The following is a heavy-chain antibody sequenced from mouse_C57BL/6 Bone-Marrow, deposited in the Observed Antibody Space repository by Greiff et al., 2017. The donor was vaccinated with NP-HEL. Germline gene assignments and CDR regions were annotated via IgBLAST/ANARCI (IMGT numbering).Heavy chain of an antibody. Sequence: EVKLVESGAELVRPGASVKLSCTASGFNIKDDYMHWVKQRPEQGLEWIGWIDPENGDTEYASKFQGKATITADTSSNTAYLQLSSLTSEDTAVYYCTVYYYGSSLYYFDYWGQGTTLTVSS. CDR2: IDPENGDT. J-gene: IGHJ2*01. D-gene: IGHD1-1*01. V-gene: IGHV14-4*01. CDR3: TVYYYGSSLYYFDY. CDR1: GFNIKDDY.